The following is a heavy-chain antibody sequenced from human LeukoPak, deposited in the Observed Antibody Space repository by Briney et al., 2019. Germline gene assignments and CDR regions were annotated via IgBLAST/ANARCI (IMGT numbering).Heavy chain of an antibody. CDR3: ARDNVVVVAATTHYYYYGMDV. CDR2: IYYSGST. J-gene: IGHJ6*02. CDR1: GGSFSGYY. Sequence: PSETLSLTCAVYGGSFSGYYWSWIRQPPGKGLEWIGYIYYSGSTYYNPSLKSRVTISVDTSKNQFSLKLSSVTAADTAVYYCARDNVVVVAATTHYYYYGMDVWGQGTTVTVSS. D-gene: IGHD2-15*01. V-gene: IGHV4-30-4*08.